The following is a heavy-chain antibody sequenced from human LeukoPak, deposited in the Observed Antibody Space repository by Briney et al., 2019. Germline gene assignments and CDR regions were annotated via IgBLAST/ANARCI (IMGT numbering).Heavy chain of an antibody. CDR3: ARVGGVGATEYHFDY. CDR2: INSDGSST. CDR1: GFTFSSYW. D-gene: IGHD1-26*01. J-gene: IGHJ4*02. V-gene: IGHV3-74*01. Sequence: PGGSLRLSCAASGFTFSSYWMHWVRQAPGKGLVWVSRINSDGSSTSYADSVKGRFTISRDNAKNTLYLQMNSLRAEDTAVYYCARVGGVGATEYHFDYWGQGTLVTVSS.